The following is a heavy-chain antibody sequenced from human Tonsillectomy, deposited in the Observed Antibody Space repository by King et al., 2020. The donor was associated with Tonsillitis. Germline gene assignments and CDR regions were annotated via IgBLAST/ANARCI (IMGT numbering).Heavy chain of an antibody. CDR2: INPEDSDT. CDR3: ARRDGSGGYYSIDY. J-gene: IGHJ4*02. Sequence: VQLVESGAEVKKPGESLKISCKGSGYRFSNYWIGWVRQKAGKGLEWMGLINPEDSDTRYSPSFQGQVTISADNSISTASLQWSSLKASDSAMYYCARRDGSGGYYSIDYWGQGTLVTVSS. CDR1: GYRFSNYW. D-gene: IGHD3-10*01. V-gene: IGHV5-51*01.